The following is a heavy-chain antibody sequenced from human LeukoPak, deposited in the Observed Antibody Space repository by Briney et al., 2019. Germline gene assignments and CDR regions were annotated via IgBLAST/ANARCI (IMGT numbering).Heavy chain of an antibody. CDR3: ARQGTYSSAIGMGY. V-gene: IGHV1-46*02. CDR2: INPSGGST. J-gene: IGHJ4*02. D-gene: IGHD6-19*01. CDR1: GYTFNNHY. Sequence: ASVKVSCKASGYTFNNHYMYWVRQAPGQGLEWMGVINPSGGSTSYAQKFQGRVTMTRDASTRTVYMEVNSLRSEDTAVYYCARQGTYSSAIGMGYWGQGTLVTVSS.